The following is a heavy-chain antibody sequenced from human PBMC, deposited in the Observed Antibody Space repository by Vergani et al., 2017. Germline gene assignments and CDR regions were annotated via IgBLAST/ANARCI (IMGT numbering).Heavy chain of an antibody. CDR3: ATKGGEDYDFWSGYYGDNWFDP. V-gene: IGHV4-39*07. J-gene: IGHJ5*02. CDR1: GGSISSSSYY. CDR2: IYYSGST. D-gene: IGHD3-3*01. Sequence: QLQLPESGPGLVKPSETLSLTCTVSGGSISSSSYYWGWLRQPPGKGLEWIGSIYYSGSTYYNPSLKSRVTISVDTSKTQFSLKLSSVTAADTAVYYCATKGGEDYDFWSGYYGDNWFDPWGQGTLVTVSS.